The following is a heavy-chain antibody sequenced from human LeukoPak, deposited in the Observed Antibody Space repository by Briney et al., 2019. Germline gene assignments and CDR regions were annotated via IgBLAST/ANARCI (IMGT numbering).Heavy chain of an antibody. V-gene: IGHV1-2*06. J-gene: IGHJ4*02. Sequence: ASVKVSCKASGYTFTGYYMHWVRQAPGQGLEWMGRINPNSGGTNYAQKFQGRVTMTRDTSISTAYMELSRLRSDDTAVYYCARDRDIFTGSGYYFDYWGQGTLVTVSS. D-gene: IGHD3-9*01. CDR2: INPNSGGT. CDR1: GYTFTGYY. CDR3: ARDRDIFTGSGYYFDY.